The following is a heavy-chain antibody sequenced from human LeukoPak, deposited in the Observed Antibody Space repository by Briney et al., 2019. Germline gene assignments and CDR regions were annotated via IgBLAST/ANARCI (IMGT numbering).Heavy chain of an antibody. V-gene: IGHV4-39*07. D-gene: IGHD3-22*01. Sequence: SETLSLTCSVSGVSISSGSNYWGWIRQPPGKTLEWIGSIYSSGNTYYNPSLKSRVTISVDTSKNQFSLKLSSVTASDTAVYYCARVFSTNYYDNRGWFDPWGQGTLVTVSS. J-gene: IGHJ5*02. CDR2: IYSSGNT. CDR3: ARVFSTNYYDNRGWFDP. CDR1: GVSISSGSNY.